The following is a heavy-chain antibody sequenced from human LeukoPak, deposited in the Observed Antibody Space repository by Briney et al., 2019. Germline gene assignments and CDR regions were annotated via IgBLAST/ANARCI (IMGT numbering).Heavy chain of an antibody. J-gene: IGHJ4*02. CDR2: ISAYNGNT. Sequence: ASVKVSCKASGGTFSSYAISWVRQAPGQGLEWMGWISAYNGNTNYAQKLQGRVTMTTDTSTSTAYMELRSLRSDDTAVYYCARDAFYDSSGYCNFDYWGQGTLVTVSS. CDR3: ARDAFYDSSGYCNFDY. CDR1: GGTFSSYA. V-gene: IGHV1-18*01. D-gene: IGHD3-22*01.